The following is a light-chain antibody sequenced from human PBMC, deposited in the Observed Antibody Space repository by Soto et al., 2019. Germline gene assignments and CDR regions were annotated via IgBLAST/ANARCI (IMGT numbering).Light chain of an antibody. CDR3: SPPFTRGPV. CDR1: TGVVTSGHW. Sequence: QAVVTQEPSLTVSPGGTVTLTCGSSTGVVTSGHWPYWFQQKPGQAPRTLIYDTSNKHSWTPARFSGSLLWGKAALTLSRAQPEREAGFFFSPPFTRGPVFGGGTK. CDR2: DTS. V-gene: IGLV7-46*01. J-gene: IGLJ2*01.